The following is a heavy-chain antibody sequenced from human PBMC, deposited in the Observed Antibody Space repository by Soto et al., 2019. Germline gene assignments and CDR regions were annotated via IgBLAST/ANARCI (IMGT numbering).Heavy chain of an antibody. CDR3: AREFKGDLVVVVAARGSYFDS. CDR2: IGTSGSYI. Sequence: GGSLRLSCAVSGFIFSRYSMNWVRQAPGRGLEWVSSIGTSGSYIYDTDSVKGRFTISRDNTKDSLYLQMNSLRAEDTAMYYCAREFKGDLVVVVAARGSYFDSWGQGTLVTVSS. D-gene: IGHD2-15*01. J-gene: IGHJ4*02. V-gene: IGHV3-21*04. CDR1: GFIFSRYS.